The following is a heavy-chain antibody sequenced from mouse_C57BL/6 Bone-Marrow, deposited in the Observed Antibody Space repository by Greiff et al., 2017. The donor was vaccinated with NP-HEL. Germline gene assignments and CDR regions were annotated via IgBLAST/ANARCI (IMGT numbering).Heavy chain of an antibody. Sequence: EVKLMESGGGLVKPGGSLKLSCAASGFTFSSYAMSWVRQTPEKRLEWVATISDGGSYTYYPDNVKGRFTISRDNAKNNLYLQMSHLKSEDTTMYYFGRKGGGGDYWGQGTSVTVSS. CDR3: GRKGGGGDY. V-gene: IGHV5-4*03. CDR2: ISDGGSYT. CDR1: GFTFSSYA. J-gene: IGHJ4*01.